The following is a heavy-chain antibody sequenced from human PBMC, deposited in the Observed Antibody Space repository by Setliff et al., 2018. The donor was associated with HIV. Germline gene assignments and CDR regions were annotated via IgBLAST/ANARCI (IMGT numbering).Heavy chain of an antibody. D-gene: IGHD3-16*01. V-gene: IGHV1-69*10. Sequence: KVSCKASGGTFSSYAISWVRQAPGQGLEWMGGIIPIIGITNQAQKFQGRVTITADKSTNTAYMELSSLRSEDTAVYYCAKDRGGGNWLNTWGQGTLVTVSS. CDR2: IIPIIGIT. J-gene: IGHJ5*02. CDR1: GGTFSSYA. CDR3: AKDRGGGNWLNT.